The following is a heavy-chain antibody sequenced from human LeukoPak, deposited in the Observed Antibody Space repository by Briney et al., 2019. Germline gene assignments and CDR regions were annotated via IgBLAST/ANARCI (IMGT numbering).Heavy chain of an antibody. CDR3: GRDGSGSGSYLSWFDP. CDR1: GYTFTSYE. D-gene: IGHD3-10*01. J-gene: IGHJ5*02. V-gene: IGHV1-8*01. CDR2: INSNSGNT. Sequence: ASVQVSCKASGYTFTSYEINWVRQATAQGLEWMGWINSNSGNTGYAHKFQGRVTMTRNTSISTAYMELSSLRSEDTAVYYCGRDGSGSGSYLSWFDPWGQGTLVTVSS.